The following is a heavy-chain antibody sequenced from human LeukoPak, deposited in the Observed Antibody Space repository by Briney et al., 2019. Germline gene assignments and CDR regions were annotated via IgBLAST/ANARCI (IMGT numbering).Heavy chain of an antibody. D-gene: IGHD3-3*01. V-gene: IGHV3-7*03. CDR2: INRDGSER. CDR3: ARDHSPLTYYDFWSGYYPNWFDP. J-gene: IGHJ5*02. Sequence: GGSLRLSCVASGFTFGSFWMSWVRQAPGKGLEWVANINRDGSERYYVDSVKGRFTISRDNARNSLYLQMNSLRAEDTAVYYCARDHSPLTYYDFWSGYYPNWFDPWGQGTLVTVSS. CDR1: GFTFGSFW.